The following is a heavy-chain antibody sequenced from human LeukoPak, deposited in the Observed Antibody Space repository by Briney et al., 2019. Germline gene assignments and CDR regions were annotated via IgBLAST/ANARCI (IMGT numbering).Heavy chain of an antibody. CDR3: ARVKECSGDCYPFED. D-gene: IGHD2-21*02. V-gene: IGHV4-59*01. CDR1: GGPISSYF. CDR2: VYYGDST. Sequence: SETLSLTCAVSGGPISSYFWSWIRQPPGKGLEWIGYVYYGDSTKYNPSLKSRVTISVDKSKNNFSLRLSSVAAADTAVYYCARVKECSGDCYPFEDWGQGTLVTVSS. J-gene: IGHJ4*02.